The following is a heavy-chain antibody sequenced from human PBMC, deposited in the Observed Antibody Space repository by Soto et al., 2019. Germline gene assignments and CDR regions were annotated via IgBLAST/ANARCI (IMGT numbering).Heavy chain of an antibody. CDR2: ISSNGGTT. J-gene: IGHJ4*02. CDR1: GFTSSSYD. CDR3: VRRVSWNYDY. V-gene: IGHV3-64*01. D-gene: IGHD1-7*01. Sequence: EVQLAESGGGMVQPGGSLRLSCVASGFTSSSYDMHWVRQAPGKGLEYVSSISSNGGTTYYGNSVKGRFTISRDNSKNTLYLQMGSLRAEDMAGYYCVRRVSWNYDYWGQGTLVTVSS.